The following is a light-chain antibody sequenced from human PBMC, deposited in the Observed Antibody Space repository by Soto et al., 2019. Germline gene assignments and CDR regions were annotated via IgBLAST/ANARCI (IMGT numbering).Light chain of an antibody. CDR1: QSVSSTY. Sequence: EIVLTQSPGTLSLSPGERATLSCRASQSVSSTYLGWYQQKPGQAPRLLIYGASSRATGIPDRFGGSGSGTDFTLTIARLEPEDFAVYYCQLYGSSPPRTFGQGTKVEIK. V-gene: IGKV3-20*01. CDR3: QLYGSSPPRT. J-gene: IGKJ1*01. CDR2: GAS.